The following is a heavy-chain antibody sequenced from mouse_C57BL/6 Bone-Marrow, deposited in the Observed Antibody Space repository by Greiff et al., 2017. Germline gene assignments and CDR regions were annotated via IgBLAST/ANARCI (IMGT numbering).Heavy chain of an antibody. CDR2: IAPETGGT. V-gene: IGHV1-15*01. CDR3: TKTGTGGFDY. J-gene: IGHJ2*01. CDR1: GYTFTDYE. D-gene: IGHD4-1*01. Sequence: QVQLQQSGAELVRPGASVTLSCKASGYTFTDYEMHWVKQTPVHGLEWIGAIAPETGGTAYNQKFKGKAILTADRSSSTAYMELRSLTSEDSAVYYCTKTGTGGFDYWGQGTTLTVSS.